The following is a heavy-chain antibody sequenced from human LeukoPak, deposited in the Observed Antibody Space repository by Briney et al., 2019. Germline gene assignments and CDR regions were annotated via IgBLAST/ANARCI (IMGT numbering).Heavy chain of an antibody. CDR2: MNPNSGNT. Sequence: ASVKVSCKASGYTFTNYNIDWVRQATGQGPEWMGWMNPNSGNTGYAQEFQGRVTMTRDTSISTAYMELSSLRSEDTAVYYCARGESAILDYWGQGTLVTVSS. V-gene: IGHV1-8*01. CDR1: GYTFTNYN. D-gene: IGHD2-21*02. J-gene: IGHJ4*02. CDR3: ARGESAILDY.